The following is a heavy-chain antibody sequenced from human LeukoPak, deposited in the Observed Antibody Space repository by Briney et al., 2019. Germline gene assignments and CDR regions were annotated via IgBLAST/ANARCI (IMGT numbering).Heavy chain of an antibody. D-gene: IGHD6-13*01. CDR3: ARQGAAGKYYYYYMDI. Sequence: GDSLKISCKGSGYSFTSYWIGWGRQMLGKGLERMGIIYPGDSDTRYSPSFQGQVTISADKSISTAYLEWSSLKASDTAIYYCARQGAAGKYYYYYMDIWGKETTVTVS. CDR2: IYPGDSDT. V-gene: IGHV5-51*01. J-gene: IGHJ6*03. CDR1: GYSFTSYW.